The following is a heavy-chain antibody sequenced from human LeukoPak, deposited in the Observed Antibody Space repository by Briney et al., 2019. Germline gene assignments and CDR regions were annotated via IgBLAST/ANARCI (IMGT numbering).Heavy chain of an antibody. CDR2: IYNSGSA. CDR3: ARHGSGWSFDY. CDR1: GGSISTYY. D-gene: IGHD6-19*01. V-gene: IGHV4-59*01. J-gene: IGHJ4*02. Sequence: SETLSLTCKVSGGSISTYYWSWFRQPPGKGLEWIGYIYNSGSATYNPSLKSRVTISVDTSKNQFSLKLTSVSTTDTAVYYCARHGSGWSFDYGGQGVLVTVSS.